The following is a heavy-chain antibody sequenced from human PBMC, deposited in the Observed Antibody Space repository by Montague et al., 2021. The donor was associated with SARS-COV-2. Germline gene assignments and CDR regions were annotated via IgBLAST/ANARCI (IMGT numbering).Heavy chain of an antibody. V-gene: IGHV4-61*02. Sequence: TLSLTCTVSGGSIGSGSYYWCWIRQPAGKVLEWMDRVYASGITNYNPSLKSRVTTSLDTSKNQSSMRLGVVTAADTALYYCIRGLASVDSWGQGTLVTVSS. CDR2: VYASGIT. CDR3: IRGLASVDS. CDR1: GGSIGSGSYY. J-gene: IGHJ5*01.